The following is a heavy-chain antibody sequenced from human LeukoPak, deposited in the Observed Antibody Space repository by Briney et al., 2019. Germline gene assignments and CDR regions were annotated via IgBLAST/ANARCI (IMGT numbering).Heavy chain of an antibody. J-gene: IGHJ4*02. D-gene: IGHD1-26*01. CDR3: AIAAGWEQAY. Sequence: RGSLRLSCAASGFTFSRYWMTWVRQAPGKGLEWVANIKEDGSEKNYVDSAMGRFTISRDIAKNSLYLQMNSLRAEDTAVYYCAIAAGWEQAYWGQGTLVTVSS. V-gene: IGHV3-7*01. CDR2: IKEDGSEK. CDR1: GFTFSRYW.